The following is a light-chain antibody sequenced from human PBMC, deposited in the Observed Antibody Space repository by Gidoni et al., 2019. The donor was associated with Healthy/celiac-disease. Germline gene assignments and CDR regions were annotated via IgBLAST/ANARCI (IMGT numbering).Light chain of an antibody. V-gene: IGKV1-39*01. CDR3: QQSYSTPRT. CDR1: QSISSY. Sequence: DIQMTQSPSSLSASVGDRVTITCRASQSISSYLNWYQQKPGKAPKLLIYAASSLQSGVPSRFSGIGSGTDFTLTISSLQPEDFATYYCQQSYSTPRTCGQGTKLEIK. J-gene: IGKJ2*01. CDR2: AAS.